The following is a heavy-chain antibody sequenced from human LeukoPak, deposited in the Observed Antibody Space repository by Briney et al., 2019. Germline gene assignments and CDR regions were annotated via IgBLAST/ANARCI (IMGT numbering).Heavy chain of an antibody. CDR2: IWYDGSNK. CDR3: ARGPHNDFWSGYPAYYFDY. J-gene: IGHJ4*02. Sequence: GGSLRLSCAASGFTFSSYGMHWVRQAPGKGLEWVAVIWYDGSNKYYADSVKGRFTISRDNSKNTLYLQMNSLRAEDTAVYYCARGPHNDFWSGYPAYYFDYWGQGTLVTVSS. D-gene: IGHD3-3*01. CDR1: GFTFSSYG. V-gene: IGHV3-33*01.